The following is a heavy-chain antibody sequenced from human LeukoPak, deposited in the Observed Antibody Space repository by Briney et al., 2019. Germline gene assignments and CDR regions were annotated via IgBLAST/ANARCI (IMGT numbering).Heavy chain of an antibody. D-gene: IGHD1-7*01. Sequence: PGGSLRLSCAASGFTFSSYAMSWVRQAPGKGLEWAQPISGSGGSTYYADSVKGRFTISRDNSKNTLYLQMNSLRAEDTAVYYCAKDLHWNYHDGDYWGQGTLVTVSS. V-gene: IGHV3-23*01. CDR3: AKDLHWNYHDGDY. CDR2: ISGSGGST. CDR1: GFTFSSYA. J-gene: IGHJ4*02.